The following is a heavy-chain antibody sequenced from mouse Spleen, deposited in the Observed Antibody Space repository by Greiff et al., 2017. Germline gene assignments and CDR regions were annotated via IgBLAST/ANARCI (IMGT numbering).Heavy chain of an antibody. CDR2: INPNNGGT. J-gene: IGHJ4*01. V-gene: IGHV1-26*01. D-gene: IGHD2-4*01. CDR1: GYTFTDYY. CDR3: ARRGLISYYAMDY. Sequence: EVQLQQSGPELVKPGASVKISCKASGYTFTDYYMNWVKQSHGKSLEWIGDINPNNGGTSYNQKFKGKATLTVDKSSSTAYMELRSLTSEDSAVYYCARRGLISYYAMDYWGQGTSVTVSS.